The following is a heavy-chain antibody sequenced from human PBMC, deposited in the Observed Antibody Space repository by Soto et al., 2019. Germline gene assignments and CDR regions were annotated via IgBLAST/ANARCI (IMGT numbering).Heavy chain of an antibody. CDR1: GYIFTNYY. CDR3: ARGGAIVVVTARFDL. V-gene: IGHV1-46*01. D-gene: IGHD2-21*02. Sequence: QVQLVQSGAEVKKPGASVKISCKASGYIFTNYYIHWVRQAPGQGLEWRGTINAGGGYTTYAQRFLSSVTITRGRSTSTRSMELSSLTYEDTALYYCARGGAIVVVTARFDLWGKGTLVTVSS. CDR2: INAGGGYT. J-gene: IGHJ5*02.